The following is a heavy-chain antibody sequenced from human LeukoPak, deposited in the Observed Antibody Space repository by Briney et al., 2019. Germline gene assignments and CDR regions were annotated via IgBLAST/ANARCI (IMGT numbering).Heavy chain of an antibody. D-gene: IGHD3-10*01. CDR3: ARESGFGSYYQA. CDR1: GYTFTGYY. Sequence: ASVKVSCKASGYTFTGYYMHWVRQAPGQGLEWMGWINPNSGGTNYAQKFQGRVTMTRDMSTSTVYMELSSLRSEDTAVYYCARESGFGSYYQAWGQGTLVTVSS. J-gene: IGHJ5*02. CDR2: INPNSGGT. V-gene: IGHV1-2*02.